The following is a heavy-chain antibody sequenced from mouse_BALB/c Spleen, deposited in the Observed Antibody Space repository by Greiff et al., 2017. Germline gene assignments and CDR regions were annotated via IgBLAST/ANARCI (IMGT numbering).Heavy chain of an antibody. CDR2: ISYSGST. Sequence: EVQLQQSGPGLVKPSQSLSLTCTVTGYSITSDYAWNWIRQFPGNKLEWMGYISYSGSTSYNPSLKSRISITRDTSKNQFFLQLNSVTTEDTATYYCARSDYGYAMDYWGQGTSVTVSS. J-gene: IGHJ4*01. D-gene: IGHD1-1*01. CDR3: ARSDYGYAMDY. V-gene: IGHV3-2*02. CDR1: GYSITSDYA.